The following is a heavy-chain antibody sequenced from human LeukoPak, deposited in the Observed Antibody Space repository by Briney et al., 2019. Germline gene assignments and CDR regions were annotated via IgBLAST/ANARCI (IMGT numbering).Heavy chain of an antibody. D-gene: IGHD6-25*01. CDR3: ARGPPWYFDL. Sequence: GGSLRLSCEASGFTFSSFEMDWVRQAPGKGLEWVAYIISDGSTRYYADSVKGRFTISRDNAKKSLYLQMNSLTAEDTAVYYCARGPPWYFDLWGRGTLVTVSS. CDR2: IISDGSTR. J-gene: IGHJ2*01. CDR1: GFTFSSFE. V-gene: IGHV3-48*03.